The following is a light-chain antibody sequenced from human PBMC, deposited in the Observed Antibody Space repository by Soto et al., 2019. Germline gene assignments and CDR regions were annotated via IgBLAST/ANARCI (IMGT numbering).Light chain of an antibody. J-gene: IGKJ5*01. CDR3: QQSYSTPSST. CDR1: QSISSY. Sequence: DIQMTQSPSSLSASVGDRVTITCRASQSISSYLNWYQQKPGKAPKLLIYAASSLQSGVPSRFSGSGSGTAFTLTISSLQPEDFATYYCQQSYSTPSSTFGQGTRLEIK. V-gene: IGKV1-39*01. CDR2: AAS.